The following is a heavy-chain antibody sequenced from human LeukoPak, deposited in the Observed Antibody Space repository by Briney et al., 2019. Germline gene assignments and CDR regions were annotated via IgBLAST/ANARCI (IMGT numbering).Heavy chain of an antibody. CDR2: IIPILGIA. CDR3: ARDFRPGHYDFWSGYWAYFDY. J-gene: IGHJ4*02. CDR1: GGTFSSYA. D-gene: IGHD3-3*01. Sequence: SVKFSCKASGGTFSSYAISWVRQAPGQGLEWMGRIIPILGIANYAQKFQGRVTITADKSTSTAYMELSSLRSEDTAVYYCARDFRPGHYDFWSGYWAYFDYWGQGTLVTVSS. V-gene: IGHV1-69*04.